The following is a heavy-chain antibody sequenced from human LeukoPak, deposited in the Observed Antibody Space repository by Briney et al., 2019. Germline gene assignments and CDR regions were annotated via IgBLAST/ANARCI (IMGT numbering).Heavy chain of an antibody. CDR3: ARTARGYEPYDY. CDR2: IIPILGIA. J-gene: IGHJ4*02. CDR1: GGTFSSYA. Sequence: ASVKVSCKASGGTFSSYAISWVRQAPGQGLEWMGRIIPILGIANYAQKFQGRVTITADKSTSTAYMELSSLRSEDTAVYYCARTARGYEPYDYWGQGTLVTVSS. D-gene: IGHD5-12*01. V-gene: IGHV1-69*04.